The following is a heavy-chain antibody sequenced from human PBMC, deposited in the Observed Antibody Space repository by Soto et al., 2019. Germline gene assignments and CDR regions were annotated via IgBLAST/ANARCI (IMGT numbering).Heavy chain of an antibody. CDR1: GGSISSYY. CDR3: ARSEMVRGVLLTDY. J-gene: IGHJ4*02. D-gene: IGHD3-10*01. Sequence: PSETLSLTCTASGGSISSYYWSWIRQPPGKGLEWIGYIYYSGSTNYNPSLKSRVTISVDTSKNQFSLKLSSVTAADTAVYYCARSEMVRGVLLTDYWGQGTLLTAS. CDR2: IYYSGST. V-gene: IGHV4-59*01.